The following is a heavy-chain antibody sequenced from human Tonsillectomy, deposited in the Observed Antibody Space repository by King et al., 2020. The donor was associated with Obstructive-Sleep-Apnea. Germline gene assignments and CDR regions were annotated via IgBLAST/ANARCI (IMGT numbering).Heavy chain of an antibody. Sequence: VQLVESGGDLVQPGGSLRLSCAASGFIFSNYYMTWVRQAPGKGLEWVANIKQDGSEQFYVDSVKGRFTISRDNAKNSLYLQMNSLRAEDTAVYYCAREAVWENRDDASDIWGQGTMVIVSS. J-gene: IGHJ3*02. CDR1: GFIFSNYY. CDR3: AREAVWENRDDASDI. D-gene: IGHD1-26*01. CDR2: IKQDGSEQ. V-gene: IGHV3-7*01.